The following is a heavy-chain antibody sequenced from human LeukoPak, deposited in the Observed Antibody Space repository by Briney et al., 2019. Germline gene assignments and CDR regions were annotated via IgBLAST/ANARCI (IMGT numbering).Heavy chain of an antibody. CDR3: ATYRQVLLPFES. V-gene: IGHV3-21*04. D-gene: IGHD2-8*02. Sequence: GGSLRLSCAASGFIFSSYSMNWVRQAPGKGLEWVSSIFPSGGEIHYADSVRGRFTISRDNSKSTLSLQMNSLRAEDTAIYYCATYRQVLLPFESWGQGTLVTVSS. J-gene: IGHJ4*02. CDR1: GFIFSSYS. CDR2: IFPSGGEI.